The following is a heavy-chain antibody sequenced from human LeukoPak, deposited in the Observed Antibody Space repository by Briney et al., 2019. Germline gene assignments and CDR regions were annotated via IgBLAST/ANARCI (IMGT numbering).Heavy chain of an antibody. D-gene: IGHD6-13*01. J-gene: IGHJ4*02. CDR2: INHSGST. CDR1: GGSFSGYY. CDR3: AGRFSSSSWSSFDY. Sequence: SETLSLTCAVYGGSFSGYYWSWIRQPPGKGLEWIGEINHSGSTNYNPSLKSRVTISVDTSKNQFSLKLSSVTAADTAVYYCAGRFSSSSWSSFDYWGQGTLVTVSS. V-gene: IGHV4-34*01.